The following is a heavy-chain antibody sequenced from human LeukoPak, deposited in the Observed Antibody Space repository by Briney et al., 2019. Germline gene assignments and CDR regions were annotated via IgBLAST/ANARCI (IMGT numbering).Heavy chain of an antibody. Sequence: GGSLRLSCAASGFTFSSYGMHWVRQAPGKGLEWVAVISYDGSNKYYADSVKGRFTISRDNSKNTLYLQMNSLRAEDTAVYYRAKHIAAAGTGGYFDYWGQGTLVTVSS. D-gene: IGHD6-13*01. CDR1: GFTFSSYG. CDR3: AKHIAAAGTGGYFDY. CDR2: ISYDGSNK. J-gene: IGHJ4*02. V-gene: IGHV3-30*18.